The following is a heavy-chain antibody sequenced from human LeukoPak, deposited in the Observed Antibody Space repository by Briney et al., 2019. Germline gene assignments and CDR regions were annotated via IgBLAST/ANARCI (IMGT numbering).Heavy chain of an antibody. J-gene: IGHJ4*02. CDR1: GYTFTSYG. D-gene: IGHD3-22*01. V-gene: IGHV1-18*01. CDR2: ISAYNGNT. CDR3: ARYKDSSGYYDY. Sequence: ASVKVSCKASGYTFTSYGISWVRQAPGQGLEWMGWISAYNGNTNYAQKFQGRVTITRNTSISTAYMELSSLRSEDTAVYYCARYKDSSGYYDYWGQGTLVTVSS.